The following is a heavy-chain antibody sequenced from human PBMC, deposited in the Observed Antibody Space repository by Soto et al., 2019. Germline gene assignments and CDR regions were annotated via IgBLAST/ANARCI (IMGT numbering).Heavy chain of an antibody. CDR2: IKSKTDGGTT. J-gene: IGHJ6*02. D-gene: IGHD2-2*01. Sequence: EVQLVESGGGLVKPGGSLRLSCAASGFTFSNAWMNWVRQAPGKGLEWVGRIKSKTDGGTTDYAAPVKGRFTISRDDSRTRLYRKINSLTTEETALYYCTTDQEFPHCFSPSCYVSFKDGAYYGMDVWGQGTPFTVSS. CDR1: GFTFSNAW. V-gene: IGHV3-15*07. CDR3: TTDQEFPHCFSPSCYVSFKDGAYYGMDV.